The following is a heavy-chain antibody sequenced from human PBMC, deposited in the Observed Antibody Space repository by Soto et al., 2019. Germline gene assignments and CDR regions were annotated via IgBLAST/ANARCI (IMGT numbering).Heavy chain of an antibody. Sequence: ASVKVSCKASGYTFTSYYMHWVRQAPGQGLEWMGIINPSGGSTSYAQKFQGRVTMTRDTSTSTVYMELSSLRSEDTAVYYCAGDLKLRFLEWSAPLLGYYYGMDVWGQGTTVTVSS. V-gene: IGHV1-46*01. CDR1: GYTFTSYY. J-gene: IGHJ6*02. D-gene: IGHD3-3*01. CDR2: INPSGGST. CDR3: AGDLKLRFLEWSAPLLGYYYGMDV.